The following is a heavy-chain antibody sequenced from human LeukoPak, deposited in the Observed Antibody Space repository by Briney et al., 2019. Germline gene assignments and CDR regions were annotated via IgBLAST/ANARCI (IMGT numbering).Heavy chain of an antibody. V-gene: IGHV3-23*01. Sequence: GGSLRLSCAASGFTFSTYGMMGVPQAPGKGLEWVVVISGSGTSGTNTYYADSVKARFTISRDNSKNTLYLQMNSLRPEDTAVYYCAIRHWGFGELFPYYFDFWGEGALVTVFS. CDR3: AIRHWGFGELFPYYFDF. CDR1: GFTFSTYG. D-gene: IGHD3-10*01. J-gene: IGHJ4*02. CDR2: ISGSGTSGTNT.